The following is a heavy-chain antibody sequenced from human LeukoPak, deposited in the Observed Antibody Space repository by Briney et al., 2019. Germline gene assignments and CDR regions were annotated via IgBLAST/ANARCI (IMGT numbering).Heavy chain of an antibody. D-gene: IGHD1-26*01. Sequence: PSETLSLTCAVYGGSFSGYYWSWIRQPPGKGLEWIGEINHSGSTNYNPSLKSRVTISVDTSKNQFSLNLNSVTAADTAVYYCARLRSPGDLDYWGQGTLVTVSS. CDR3: ARLRSPGDLDY. CDR2: INHSGST. J-gene: IGHJ4*02. V-gene: IGHV4-34*01. CDR1: GGSFSGYY.